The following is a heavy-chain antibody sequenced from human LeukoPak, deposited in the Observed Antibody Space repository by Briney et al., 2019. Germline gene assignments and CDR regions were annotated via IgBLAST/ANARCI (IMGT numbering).Heavy chain of an antibody. J-gene: IGHJ4*02. Sequence: ASVKVSCKASGYTFTGYYMHWVRQAPGQGLEWMGWINPNSGGTNYAQKFQSRVTMTRDTSISTAYMELSRLRSDDTAVYYCARGALLLWFGESNDYWGQGTLVTVSS. CDR1: GYTFTGYY. V-gene: IGHV1-2*02. D-gene: IGHD3-10*01. CDR2: INPNSGGT. CDR3: ARGALLLWFGESNDY.